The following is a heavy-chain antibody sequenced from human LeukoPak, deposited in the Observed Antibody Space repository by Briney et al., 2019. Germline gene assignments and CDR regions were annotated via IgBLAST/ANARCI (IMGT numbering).Heavy chain of an antibody. D-gene: IGHD6-19*01. J-gene: IGHJ6*02. CDR2: INPNSGGT. CDR1: GYTFTGYY. Sequence: GASVKVSCKASGYTFTGYYMHWVRRAPGQGLEWMGWINPNSGGTNYAQKFQGWVTMTRDTSISTAYMELSRLRSDDTAVYYCARDYRWLASGYYYYGMDVWGQGTTVTVSS. CDR3: ARDYRWLASGYYYYGMDV. V-gene: IGHV1-2*04.